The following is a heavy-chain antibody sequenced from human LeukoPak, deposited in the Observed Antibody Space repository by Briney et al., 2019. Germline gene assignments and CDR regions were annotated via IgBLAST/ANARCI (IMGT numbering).Heavy chain of an antibody. CDR1: GGTFSSYA. V-gene: IGHV1-8*02. CDR3: ARGPPNWGYDY. D-gene: IGHD7-27*01. J-gene: IGHJ4*02. CDR2: MSPNSGNT. Sequence: ASVKVSCKASGGTFSSYAISWVRQAPGQGPEWMGWMSPNSGNTGYAQKFQGRVTMTRSTSMSTAYMELSSLRSEDTAVYYCARGPPNWGYDYWGQGTLVTVSS.